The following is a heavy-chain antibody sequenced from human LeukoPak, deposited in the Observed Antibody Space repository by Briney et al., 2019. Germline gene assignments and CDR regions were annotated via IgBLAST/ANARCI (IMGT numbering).Heavy chain of an antibody. CDR3: AKGLAGTASGSD. Sequence: GGSLRLSCAASGFTFSSYGMHWVRQAPGKGLEWVAFIRYDGSNKYYADSVKGRFTISRDNSKNTLYLQMKGLTTKDTAVYFCAKGLAGTASGSDWGQGTLVTVSS. D-gene: IGHD1-7*01. V-gene: IGHV3-30*02. CDR2: IRYDGSNK. CDR1: GFTFSSYG. J-gene: IGHJ4*01.